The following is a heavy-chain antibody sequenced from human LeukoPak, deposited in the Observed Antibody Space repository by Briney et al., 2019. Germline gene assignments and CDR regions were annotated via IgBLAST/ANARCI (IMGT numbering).Heavy chain of an antibody. CDR2: INHSGST. CDR1: GASFSGYY. Sequence: PSETLSLTCAVYGASFSGYYWSWIRQPPGKGLEWIGEINHSGSTNYNVSLESRVTMSVDTSKNQFTLKLNSVTAADTAVYYCANLYSSSSRDAFDVWGPGTMVTVSS. CDR3: ANLYSSSSRDAFDV. V-gene: IGHV4-34*01. J-gene: IGHJ3*01. D-gene: IGHD6-6*01.